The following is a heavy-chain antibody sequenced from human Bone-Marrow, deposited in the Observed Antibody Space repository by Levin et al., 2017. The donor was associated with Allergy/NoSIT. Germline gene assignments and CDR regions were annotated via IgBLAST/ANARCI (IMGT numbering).Heavy chain of an antibody. V-gene: IGHV7-4-1*02. CDR3: ARGWWGLDIVVGINWFDP. CDR2: INSNTGNP. D-gene: IGHD2-2*03. Sequence: ASVKVSCKASGYTFTDYAVNWVRQAPGQGLEWMGWINSNTGNPTYAQGFTGRFVFSLDTSVNTAYLQISSLKAEDTAVYYCARGWWGLDIVVGINWFDPWGQGTLVTVSS. CDR1: GYTFTDYA. J-gene: IGHJ5*02.